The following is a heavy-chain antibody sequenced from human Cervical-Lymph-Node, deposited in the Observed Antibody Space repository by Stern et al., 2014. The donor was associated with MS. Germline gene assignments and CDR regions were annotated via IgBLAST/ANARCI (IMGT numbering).Heavy chain of an antibody. CDR3: ARMMQHLAGDAFDV. CDR1: GFSLSNARMG. Sequence: QVTLKESGPVLAKPTETLTLTCTVSGFSLSNARMGVSWIRQPTGKALEWLAQIFSNDEKSYSTSLKGRLTISKDTSKRQVVLTMTHMDPVDTATYYCARMMQHLAGDAFDVWGQGTMVTVSS. CDR2: IFSNDEK. J-gene: IGHJ3*01. V-gene: IGHV2-26*01.